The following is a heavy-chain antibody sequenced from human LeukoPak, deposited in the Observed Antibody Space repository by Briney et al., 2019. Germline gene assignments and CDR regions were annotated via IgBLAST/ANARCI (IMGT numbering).Heavy chain of an antibody. CDR3: ARAPRDTNSWYYFDY. Sequence: SETLSLTCTVSGGSISSGDSYWSWIRQHPGKGLEWIGYIYYSGDTYYNPSLKSRVTISVDTSKNQFSLKLSSVTAADTAVYYCARAPRDTNSWYYFDYWGQGTLVSVSS. CDR2: IYYSGDT. D-gene: IGHD5-18*01. J-gene: IGHJ4*02. V-gene: IGHV4-31*02. CDR1: GGSISSGDSY.